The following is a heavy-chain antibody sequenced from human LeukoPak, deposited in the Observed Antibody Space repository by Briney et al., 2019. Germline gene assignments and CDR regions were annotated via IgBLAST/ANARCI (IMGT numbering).Heavy chain of an antibody. CDR3: ARPMIVVVKTLGYDAFDI. CDR1: GFTFTSSA. CDR2: IVVGSGHT. V-gene: IGHV1-58*02. J-gene: IGHJ3*02. D-gene: IGHD3-22*01. Sequence: SVKLSCKASGFTFTSSAMQWVRQARGPRLEWIGWIVVGSGHTNYAQKFQERVTITRDMSTSTAYMELSSLRSEDTAVYYCARPMIVVVKTLGYDAFDIWGQGTMVTVSS.